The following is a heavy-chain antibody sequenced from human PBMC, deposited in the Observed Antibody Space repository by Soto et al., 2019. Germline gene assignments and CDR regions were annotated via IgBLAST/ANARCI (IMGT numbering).Heavy chain of an antibody. D-gene: IGHD2-15*01. V-gene: IGHV3-23*01. CDR1: GFTFINYA. CDR2: ISGGGDGT. CDR3: AKKGLGSLKTYCSGSGCHYAFDI. Sequence: EVQLLESGGGLVQPGGSLRLSCAASGFTFINYAMSWVRQAPGKGLEWVSTISGGGDGTYYADSVKGHFTISSDNSKNTVYLQRNSLRAEDTAIYYCAKKGLGSLKTYCSGSGCHYAFDIWGQGTMVTVSS. J-gene: IGHJ3*02.